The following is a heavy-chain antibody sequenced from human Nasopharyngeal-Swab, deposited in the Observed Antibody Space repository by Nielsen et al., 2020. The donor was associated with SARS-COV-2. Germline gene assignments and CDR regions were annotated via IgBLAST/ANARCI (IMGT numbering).Heavy chain of an antibody. Sequence: SETLSLTCTVSGGSISSSSYYWGWIRRPPGKGLEWIGSIYYSGSTYYNPSLKSRVTISVDTSKNQFSLKLSSVTAADTAVYYCARPQVAATPALGFQHWGQGTLVTVSS. V-gene: IGHV4-39*07. CDR1: GGSISSSSYY. CDR2: IYYSGST. CDR3: ARPQVAATPALGFQH. D-gene: IGHD2-15*01. J-gene: IGHJ1*01.